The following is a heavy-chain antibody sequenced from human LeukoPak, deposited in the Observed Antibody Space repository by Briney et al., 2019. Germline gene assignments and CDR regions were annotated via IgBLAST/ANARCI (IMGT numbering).Heavy chain of an antibody. D-gene: IGHD3-9*01. Sequence: SETLSLTCTVSGGSISSSSYYWGWIRQPPGKGLEWFGSICYSGSTYYNPCLKSRVAISVDTPKNQFSLKLSSVTAADTAVYYCARLYSDILTGYSFDYWGQGTLVTVSS. CDR3: ARLYSDILTGYSFDY. V-gene: IGHV4-39*01. CDR1: GGSISSSSYY. CDR2: ICYSGST. J-gene: IGHJ4*02.